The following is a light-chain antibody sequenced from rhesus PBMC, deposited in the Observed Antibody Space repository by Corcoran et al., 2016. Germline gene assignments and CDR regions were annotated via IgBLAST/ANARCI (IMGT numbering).Light chain of an antibody. CDR3: CSYTTSTNYI. Sequence: SAPTQPPSVSRSPGQSGTISCTGTSSDIGYYNYVSWYQQHPGKAPKLMIYGVTYRPSGVSGRFSGSKSGNTASLTISGLRAEDEADYYCCSYTTSTNYIFGGGTRLTVL. J-gene: IGLJ1*01. CDR1: SSDIGYYNY. CDR2: GVT. V-gene: IGLV2S7*01.